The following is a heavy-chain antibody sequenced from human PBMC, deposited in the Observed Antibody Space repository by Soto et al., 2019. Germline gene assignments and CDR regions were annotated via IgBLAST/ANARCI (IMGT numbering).Heavy chain of an antibody. J-gene: IGHJ4*02. CDR2: INVDGSNT. CDR1: GFAFDNYW. V-gene: IGHV3-7*03. Sequence: EVQLAESGGGLVQPGGSLRLSCAASGFAFDNYWMTWVRQAPGKEPERVATINVDGSNTYYMGSVRGRFIISRDNAENSVYLQMNSQRAEDTAVYYCTRDRGWQTFDYWGQGTLVTVSS. D-gene: IGHD3-10*01. CDR3: TRDRGWQTFDY.